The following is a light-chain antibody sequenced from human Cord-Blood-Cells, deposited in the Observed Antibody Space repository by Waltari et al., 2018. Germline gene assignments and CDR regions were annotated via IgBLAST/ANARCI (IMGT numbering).Light chain of an antibody. J-gene: IGKJ5*01. V-gene: IGKV1-9*01. CDR2: AAS. Sequence: DIQLTQSPSFLSASVGDRVTITCRASPGISSYLAWYQQKPVKAPKLLIYAASTLQSGVTSRFSGSGSGTEFTLTISSLQPEDCATYYCQQLNSYPSLTFGQGTRLEIK. CDR3: QQLNSYPSLT. CDR1: PGISSY.